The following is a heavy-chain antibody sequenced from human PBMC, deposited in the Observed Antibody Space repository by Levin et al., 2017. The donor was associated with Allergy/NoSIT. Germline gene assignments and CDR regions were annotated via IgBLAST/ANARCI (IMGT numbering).Heavy chain of an antibody. V-gene: IGHV1-24*01. J-gene: IGHJ1*01. Sequence: ASVKVSCKVSGYTLTELSMHWVRQAPGKGLEWMGGFDPEDGETIYAQKFQGRVTMTEDTSTDTAYMELSSLRSEDTAVYYCAQWLVGPEYFQHWGQGTLVTVSS. CDR3: AQWLVGPEYFQH. CDR1: GYTLTELS. D-gene: IGHD6-19*01. CDR2: FDPEDGET.